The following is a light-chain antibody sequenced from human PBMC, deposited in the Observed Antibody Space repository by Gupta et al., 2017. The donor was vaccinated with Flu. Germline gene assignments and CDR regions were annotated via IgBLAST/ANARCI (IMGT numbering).Light chain of an antibody. V-gene: IGLV2-14*01. CDR2: EVS. CDR3: TAHAPGSATV. J-gene: IGLJ1*01. CDR1: SSDVGAYNF. Sequence: QSALTQPASVSGSPGQSITIYCFGTSSDVGAYNFVSWYQQHPGKAPRVVIYEVSNRPSGVSNRFSGSKSGNTASLTISGLQVEDESDYYCTAHAPGSATVFGSGTKVTVL.